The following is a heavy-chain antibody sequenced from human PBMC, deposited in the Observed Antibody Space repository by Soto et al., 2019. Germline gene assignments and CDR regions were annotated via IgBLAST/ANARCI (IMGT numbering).Heavy chain of an antibody. CDR2: ICNSGTT. CDR3: AGGEWIVVATRCLMDV. J-gene: IGHJ6*03. D-gene: IGHD3-22*01. Sequence: SETLSLTCTVSGGSISSYCWTWIRQPPGEGLEWIGCICNSGTTNYNPSLKSRGAISTCAQKNDLSLLLSSVTVANTTFFYCAGGEWIVVATRCLMDVWGKGTQVTVSS. V-gene: IGHV4-59*01. CDR1: GGSISSYC.